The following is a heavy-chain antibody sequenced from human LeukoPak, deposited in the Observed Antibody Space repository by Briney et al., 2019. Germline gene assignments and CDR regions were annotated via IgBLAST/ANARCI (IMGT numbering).Heavy chain of an antibody. D-gene: IGHD3-10*01. CDR2: IYTSGST. CDR1: GGSISSGSYY. CDR3: ARSNGSGSYPYYYYYMDV. Sequence: PSETLSLTCTVSGGSISSGSYYWSWLRQPAGKGLEWIGRIYTSGSTNYNPSLNSRVTISVDTSKNQFSLKLSSVTAADTAVYYCARSNGSGSYPYYYYYMDVWGKGTTVTISS. J-gene: IGHJ6*03. V-gene: IGHV4-61*02.